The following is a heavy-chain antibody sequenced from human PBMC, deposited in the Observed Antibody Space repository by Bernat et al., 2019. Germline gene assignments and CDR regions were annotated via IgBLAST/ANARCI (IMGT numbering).Heavy chain of an antibody. CDR1: GFTFSGSA. J-gene: IGHJ5*02. D-gene: IGHD3-9*01. CDR3: TRLAVRTIDALDP. V-gene: IGHV3-73*01. Sequence: EVQLVESGGGLVQPGGCLKLSCVASGFTFSGSAMHWVCLAPGKGLEWVGRIKNKADDYATEYAASVNGRFVFSRDDAKNTAYLQRNSLKIEDTAIYYCTRLAVRTIDALDPWGKGTVVTVSS. CDR2: IKNKADDYAT.